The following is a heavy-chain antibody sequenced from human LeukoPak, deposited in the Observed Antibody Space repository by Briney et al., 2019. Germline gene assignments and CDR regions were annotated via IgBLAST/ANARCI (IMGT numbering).Heavy chain of an antibody. V-gene: IGHV4-39*07. J-gene: IGHJ4*02. CDR1: GFTLSSYY. Sequence: GSLRLSCAASGFTLSSYYMNWVRQPPAKGLEWIGSIYYSGSTYYNPSLKSRVTISVDTSKNQFSLKLSSVTAADTAVYYCARRFSSGWYHFDYWGQGTLVTVSS. CDR3: ARRFSSGWYHFDY. CDR2: IYYSGST. D-gene: IGHD6-19*01.